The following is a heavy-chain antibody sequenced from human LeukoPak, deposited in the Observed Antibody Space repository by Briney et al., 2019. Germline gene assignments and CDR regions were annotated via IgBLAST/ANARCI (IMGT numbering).Heavy chain of an antibody. CDR2: IRSEAYGGTT. V-gene: IGHV3-49*04. J-gene: IGHJ4*02. CDR3: TSPSYYDSSGYYYYYFDY. D-gene: IGHD3-22*01. Sequence: GGSLRLSCAASGFTFSSYWMIWVRQAPGKGLEWVGFIRSEAYGGTTEYAASVKGRFTISRDDSKSIAYLQMNSLKTEDTAVYYCTSPSYYDSSGYYYYYFDYWGQGTLVTVSS. CDR1: GFTFSSYW.